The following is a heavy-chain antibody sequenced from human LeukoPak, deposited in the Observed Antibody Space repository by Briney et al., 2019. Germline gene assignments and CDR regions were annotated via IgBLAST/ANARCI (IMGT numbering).Heavy chain of an antibody. Sequence: SGGSLRLSCAASGFTFSGSAMHWVRQASGKGLEWVGRIRSKANSYATAYAASVKGRFTISRDDSKNTAYLQMNSLKTEDTAVYYCTRPGYYDSSGYYSRGYWGQGTLVTVSS. V-gene: IGHV3-73*01. CDR2: IRSKANSYAT. CDR3: TRPGYYDSSGYYSRGY. J-gene: IGHJ4*02. CDR1: GFTFSGSA. D-gene: IGHD3-22*01.